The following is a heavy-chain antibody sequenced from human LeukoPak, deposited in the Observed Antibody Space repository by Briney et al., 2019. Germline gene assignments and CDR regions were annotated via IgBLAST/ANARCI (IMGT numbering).Heavy chain of an antibody. Sequence: PGRSLRLSCAASGFTFSSYGMHWVRQAPGKGLEWVAVIWYDGSNKYYADSVKGRFTISRDNSKNTLYLQMNSLRAEDTAVYYCARDLHSSGYYTPIYYYYYGMDVWGQGTTVTVSS. CDR3: ARDLHSSGYYTPIYYYYYGMDV. CDR1: GFTFSSYG. CDR2: IWYDGSNK. V-gene: IGHV3-33*01. J-gene: IGHJ6*02. D-gene: IGHD3-22*01.